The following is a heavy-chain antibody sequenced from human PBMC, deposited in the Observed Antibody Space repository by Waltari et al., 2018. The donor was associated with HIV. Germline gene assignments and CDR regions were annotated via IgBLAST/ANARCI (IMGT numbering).Heavy chain of an antibody. CDR2: INPNSVGT. D-gene: IGHD3-22*01. Sequence: QVQLVQSGAEVKKPGASVKVSCKASGYTFTGYYMHWVRQAPGQGLEWMGWINPNSVGTNYARKVQGRVTMTRDTSISTAYMDLSRLRSDDTAVYYCARRHWAYDSTGYIDYWGQGTLVTVSS. V-gene: IGHV1-2*02. CDR3: ARRHWAYDSTGYIDY. CDR1: GYTFTGYY. J-gene: IGHJ4*02.